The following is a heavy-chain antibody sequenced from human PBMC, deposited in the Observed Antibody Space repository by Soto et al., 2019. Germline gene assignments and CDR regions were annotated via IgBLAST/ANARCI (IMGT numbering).Heavy chain of an antibody. D-gene: IGHD3-16*01. Sequence: GSLRLSCAASGFTVSSYAMSWVRQAPGKGLEWVSAISGSGGSTYYADSVKGRFTISRDNSKNTLYLQMNSLRAEDTAVYYCAKDNRVITFGGAPDYWGQGTLVTVSS. CDR3: AKDNRVITFGGAPDY. J-gene: IGHJ4*02. CDR1: GFTVSSYA. CDR2: ISGSGGST. V-gene: IGHV3-23*01.